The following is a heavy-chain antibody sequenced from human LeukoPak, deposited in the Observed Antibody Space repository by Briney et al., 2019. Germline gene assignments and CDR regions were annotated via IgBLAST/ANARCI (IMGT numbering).Heavy chain of an antibody. V-gene: IGHV3-23*01. CDR3: AKDFAYCGGDCYRRPRYYYYYFMDV. CDR1: GFTFSSYG. J-gene: IGHJ6*03. CDR2: ISGSGGST. D-gene: IGHD2-21*02. Sequence: GGSLRLSCAASGFTFSSYGMSWVRQAPGKGLEWVSAISGSGGSTYYADSVKGRFTISRDNSKNTLYLQMNSLRAEDTAVYYCAKDFAYCGGDCYRRPRYYYYYFMDVWGKGTTVTISS.